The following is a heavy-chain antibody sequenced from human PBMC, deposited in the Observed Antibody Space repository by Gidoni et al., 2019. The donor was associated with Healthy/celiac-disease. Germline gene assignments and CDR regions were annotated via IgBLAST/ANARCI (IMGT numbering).Heavy chain of an antibody. J-gene: IGHJ6*03. Sequence: EVQLVESGGGLVQPGGSLRLSCAASGFTFSSYSMNWVRQAPGKGLEWVSYISSSSSTIYYADSVKGRFTISRDNAKNSLYLQMNSLRDEDTAVYYCARVRKVPAAVKVNYYMDVWGKGTTVTVSS. D-gene: IGHD2-2*01. CDR3: ARVRKVPAAVKVNYYMDV. V-gene: IGHV3-48*02. CDR1: GFTFSSYS. CDR2: ISSSSSTI.